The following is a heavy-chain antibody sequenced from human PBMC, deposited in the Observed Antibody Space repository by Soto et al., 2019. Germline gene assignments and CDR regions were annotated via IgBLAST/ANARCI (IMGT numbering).Heavy chain of an antibody. D-gene: IGHD5-18*01. CDR3: ARELGTAMVPYNWFDP. V-gene: IGHV4-39*07. CDR2: IYYSGST. CDR1: GGSISSSIYY. J-gene: IGHJ5*02. Sequence: PSETLSLTCTVSGGSISSSIYYWGWIRQPPGKGLEWIGSIYYSGSTYYNPSLKSRATISVDTSKNQFSLKLSSVTAADTAVYYCARELGTAMVPYNWFDPWGQGTLVTVSS.